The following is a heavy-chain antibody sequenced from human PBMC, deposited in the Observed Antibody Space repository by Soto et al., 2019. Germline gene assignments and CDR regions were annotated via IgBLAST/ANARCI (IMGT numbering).Heavy chain of an antibody. CDR1: GFTFSNFA. Sequence: PGGSLRLSCAGSGFTFSNFAMSWVRQIPGKGLEWVSVISGSGGTKYYADSVKGRFTISRDNSQSTLYLQMSSLRVDDTALYYCAKCNYASGTKNWFDPWGQGTLVTVSS. D-gene: IGHD3-10*01. CDR3: AKCNYASGTKNWFDP. J-gene: IGHJ5*02. V-gene: IGHV3-23*01. CDR2: ISGSGGTK.